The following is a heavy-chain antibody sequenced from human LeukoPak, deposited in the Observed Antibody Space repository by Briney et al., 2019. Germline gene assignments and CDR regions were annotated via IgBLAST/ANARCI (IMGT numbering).Heavy chain of an antibody. CDR1: GFTFSSYA. CDR3: AKVVAAAGHNWFDP. V-gene: IGHV3-23*01. J-gene: IGHJ5*02. CDR2: ISGSGGST. D-gene: IGHD6-13*01. Sequence: PGGSLRLSCAASGFTFSSYAMSWVRQAPGKGLEWVSAISGSGGSTYYADSVKGRFTVSRDNSKNTLYLQMNSLRAEDTAVYYCAKVVAAAGHNWFDPWGQGTLVTVSS.